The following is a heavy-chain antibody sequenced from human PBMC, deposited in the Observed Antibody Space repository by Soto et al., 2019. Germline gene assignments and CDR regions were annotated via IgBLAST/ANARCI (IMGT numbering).Heavy chain of an antibody. D-gene: IGHD4-4*01. Sequence: QVQLVESGGGVVQPGRSLRLSCAASGFTFSSYGMHWVRQAPGKGLEWVAVIWYDGSNKYYADSVKGRFTISRDNSKNTLYLQMNNLRAEDTAVYYCARDSVMTTIPSYYYYMDVWGKGTTVTVSS. CDR2: IWYDGSNK. J-gene: IGHJ6*03. CDR1: GFTFSSYG. CDR3: ARDSVMTTIPSYYYYMDV. V-gene: IGHV3-33*01.